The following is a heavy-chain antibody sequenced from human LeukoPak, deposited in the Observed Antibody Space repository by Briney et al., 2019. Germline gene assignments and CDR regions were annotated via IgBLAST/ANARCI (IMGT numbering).Heavy chain of an antibody. J-gene: IGHJ6*03. CDR3: ARGGTSGSRYYYYMDV. V-gene: IGHV1-69*05. Sequence: SVKVSCKASGGTFSSYAISWVRQAPGQGLEWMGGIIPIFGTANYAQKFQGRVTITTDESTSTAYMELSSLRSEDTAVYYCARGGTSGSRYYYYMDVWGKGTTVTVSS. D-gene: IGHD1-26*01. CDR2: IIPIFGTA. CDR1: GGTFSSYA.